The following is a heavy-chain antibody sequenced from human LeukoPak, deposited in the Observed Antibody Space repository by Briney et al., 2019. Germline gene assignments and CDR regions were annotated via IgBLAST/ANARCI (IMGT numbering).Heavy chain of an antibody. CDR2: IYYSGST. CDR3: ARGARRGADAFDI. V-gene: IGHV4-39*07. CDR1: GDSISSSSSY. Sequence: ASETLSLTCTVSGDSISSSSSYWGWIRQPPGKGLEWIGSIYYSGSTYYNTSLKSRVTISVDTSKNQFSLKLSSVTAADTAVYYCARGARRGADAFDIWGQGTMVTVSS. D-gene: IGHD3-10*01. J-gene: IGHJ3*02.